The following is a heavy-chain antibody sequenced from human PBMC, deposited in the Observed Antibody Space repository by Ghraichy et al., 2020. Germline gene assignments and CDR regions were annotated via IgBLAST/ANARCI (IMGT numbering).Heavy chain of an antibody. Sequence: SETLSLTCSVSGGSLTSDHWGWIRQPLRQRLEWIGYVFYRGDTHYNPSLESRVSMSVDMARSQFSLRVTSVTAADTAVYYCARGGFSGGSYYSDWGQGVLVTVSS. V-gene: IGHV4-59*01. CDR1: GGSLTSDH. D-gene: IGHD2-15*01. J-gene: IGHJ4*02. CDR3: ARGGFSGGSYYSD. CDR2: VFYRGDT.